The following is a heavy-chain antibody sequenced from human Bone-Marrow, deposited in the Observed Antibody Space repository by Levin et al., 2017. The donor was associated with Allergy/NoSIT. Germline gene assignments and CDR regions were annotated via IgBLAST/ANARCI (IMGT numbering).Heavy chain of an antibody. V-gene: IGHV4-4*02. CDR1: GGSISSNNW. D-gene: IGHD3-10*01. Sequence: SETLSLTCAVSGGSISSNNWWSWVRQPPGQGLEWIGEIFHSGSSRYNPSLKSRITISIDKAKNQFSLKVESLTAADTAVYYCARVTAGRYYYGSGSEFDRWGQGTLVTVSS. CDR3: ARVTAGRYYYGSGSEFDR. J-gene: IGHJ5*02. CDR2: IFHSGSS.